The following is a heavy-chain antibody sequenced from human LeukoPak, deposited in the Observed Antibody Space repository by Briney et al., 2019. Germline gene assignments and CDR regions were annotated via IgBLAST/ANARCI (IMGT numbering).Heavy chain of an antibody. Sequence: GGSLRLSCAASGFTFSSYAMSWVRQAPGKGLEWVSAISGSGGSTYYADSVKGRFTISRDNSKYTLYLQMNSLRAEDTAVYYCAKSSISVPGAFDIWGQGTMVTVSS. CDR2: ISGSGGST. CDR3: AKSSISVPGAFDI. J-gene: IGHJ3*02. V-gene: IGHV3-23*01. D-gene: IGHD6-6*01. CDR1: GFTFSSYA.